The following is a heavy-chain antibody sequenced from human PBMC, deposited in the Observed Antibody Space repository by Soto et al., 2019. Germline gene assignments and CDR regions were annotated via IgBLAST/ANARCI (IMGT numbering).Heavy chain of an antibody. CDR3: AKWAYGDYPGWADS. D-gene: IGHD4-17*01. J-gene: IGHJ4*02. Sequence: GGSLRLSCVVSGFTFSNYAMSWVRQAPGKGLEWVSVISGSGSSTHYADSLRGRFTTSRDNSEKTMYLQMNGLRAEDTAVYYCAKWAYGDYPGWADSWGQGTLVTVS. V-gene: IGHV3-23*01. CDR1: GFTFSNYA. CDR2: ISGSGSST.